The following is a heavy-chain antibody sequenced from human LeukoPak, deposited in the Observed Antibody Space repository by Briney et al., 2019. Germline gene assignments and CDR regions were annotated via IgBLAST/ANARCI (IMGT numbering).Heavy chain of an antibody. Sequence: ASVKVSCKASGYTFTVYYMHWVGQAPGQGLEWMGRINPNSGGTNYAQKFQGRVTMTRDTSISTAYMELSRLRSDDTAVYYCARVRFDDYVWGARGADYWGQGTLVTVSS. CDR3: ARVRFDDYVWGARGADY. D-gene: IGHD3-16*01. V-gene: IGHV1-2*06. CDR2: INPNSGGT. J-gene: IGHJ4*02. CDR1: GYTFTVYY.